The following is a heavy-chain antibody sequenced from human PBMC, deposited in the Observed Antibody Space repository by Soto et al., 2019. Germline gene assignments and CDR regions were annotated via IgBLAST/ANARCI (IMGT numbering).Heavy chain of an antibody. V-gene: IGHV4-59*01. J-gene: IGHJ4*02. CDR2: IYSSGST. Sequence: SETLSLTCTVSGVSISNYDWNWIRQSPGKGLEWIGYIYSSGSTHYNPSLQNRVTISIDTSKNQVSLKVNSVTAADTAVYYCARDHPHSYGVYYFDYWGQGTPVTVS. CDR1: GVSISNYD. D-gene: IGHD5-18*01. CDR3: ARDHPHSYGVYYFDY.